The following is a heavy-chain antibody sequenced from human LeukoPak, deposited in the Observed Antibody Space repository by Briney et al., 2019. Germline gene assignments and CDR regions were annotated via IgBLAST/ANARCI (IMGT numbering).Heavy chain of an antibody. D-gene: IGHD2-2*01. J-gene: IGHJ6*02. Sequence: GGSLRLSCAASGFTFDDYAMHWVRQAPGKGLEWVSGISWNSGSIGYADSVKGRFTISRDNAKNSLYLQMNGLRAEDTALYYCAKDYCSSTGCYADYYYYGMDVWGQGTTVTVSS. V-gene: IGHV3-9*01. CDR1: GFTFDDYA. CDR3: AKDYCSSTGCYADYYYYGMDV. CDR2: ISWNSGSI.